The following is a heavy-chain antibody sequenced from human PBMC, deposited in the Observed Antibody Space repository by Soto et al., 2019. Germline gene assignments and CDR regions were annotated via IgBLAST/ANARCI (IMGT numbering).Heavy chain of an antibody. CDR1: GYKFTTYL. V-gene: IGHV5-51*01. CDR2: IYPDDSDS. CDR3: VATYGDYLDY. J-gene: IGHJ4*02. D-gene: IGHD4-17*01. Sequence: GEYLKISCKGSGYKFTTYLIGWVRQMPGKGLEWMASIYPDDSDSRYSPSFQGHVTISADKSISTAYLQWSSLKASDTAIYYCVATYGDYLDYWGQGTLVTVSS.